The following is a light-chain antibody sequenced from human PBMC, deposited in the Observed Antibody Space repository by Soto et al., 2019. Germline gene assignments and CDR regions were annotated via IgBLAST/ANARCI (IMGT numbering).Light chain of an antibody. Sequence: QSVLTQPPSASGTPGPRGTISCSGSSSNIGSNYVYWYQQLPGTAPKLLIYRNNQRPSGVPDRFSGSKSGTSASLAISGLRFEDEAYYYCAAWDDSLSGPVFGGGTELTVL. CDR2: RNN. CDR1: SSNIGSNY. CDR3: AAWDDSLSGPV. V-gene: IGLV1-47*01. J-gene: IGLJ3*02.